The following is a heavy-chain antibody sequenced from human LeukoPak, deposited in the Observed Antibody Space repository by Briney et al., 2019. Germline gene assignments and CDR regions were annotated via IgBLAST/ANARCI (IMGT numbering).Heavy chain of an antibody. J-gene: IGHJ4*02. CDR3: ARNGRYSSSWYGY. D-gene: IGHD6-13*01. CDR1: GGSISSYY. V-gene: IGHV4-59*01. CDR2: IYYSGST. Sequence: PSETLSLTCTVSGGSISSYYWSWIRQPPGKGLEWIGYIYYSGSTNYNPSLKSRVTISVDTSKNQFSPKLSSVTAADTAVYYCARNGRYSSSWYGYWGQGTLVTVSS.